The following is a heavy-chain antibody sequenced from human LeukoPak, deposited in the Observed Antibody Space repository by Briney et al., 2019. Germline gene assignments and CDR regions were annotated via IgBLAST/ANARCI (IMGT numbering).Heavy chain of an antibody. CDR3: ARATYYDFWSCYYTDFGAFDI. CDR2: IYTSGST. D-gene: IGHD3-3*01. V-gene: IGHV4-61*02. Sequence: SQTLSLTCTVSGGSFSSGSYYWGWIRQPAGKGPEWIGRIYTSGSTNYNPSLKSRVTISVDTSTNQFSLKLSSVTAADTAVYYCARATYYDFWSCYYTDFGAFDIWGQGTMVTVSS. CDR1: GGSFSSGSYY. J-gene: IGHJ3*02.